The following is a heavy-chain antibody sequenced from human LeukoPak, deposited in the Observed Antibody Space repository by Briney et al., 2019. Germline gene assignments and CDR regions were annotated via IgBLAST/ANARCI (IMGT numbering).Heavy chain of an antibody. J-gene: IGHJ5*02. CDR1: GGSISSYY. CDR3: ARVRRDSSGYSSSWYGVWFDP. D-gene: IGHD6-13*01. Sequence: SETLSLTCTVSGGSISSYYWSWIRQPPGKGLEWIGYIYYSGSTNYNPSLKSRVTISVDTSKNQFSLKLSSVTAADTAVYYCARVRRDSSGYSSSWYGVWFDPWGQGTLVTASS. V-gene: IGHV4-59*01. CDR2: IYYSGST.